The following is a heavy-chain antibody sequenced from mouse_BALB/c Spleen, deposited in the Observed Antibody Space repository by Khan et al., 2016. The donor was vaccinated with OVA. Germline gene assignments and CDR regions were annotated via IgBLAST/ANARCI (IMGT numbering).Heavy chain of an antibody. CDR3: ARYGSRYNQAMDY. D-gene: IGHD1-3*01. Sequence: QLEESGPGLVKPSQSLSLTCTVTGYSITSDYAWNWIRQFPGNKLEWMGYINYSGSTNYNPALKSRISITRDTSKNQFFLQLNSVTTAATATYYCARYGSRYNQAMDYWGQGTSVTVS. CDR2: INYSGST. V-gene: IGHV3-2*02. CDR1: GYSITSDYA. J-gene: IGHJ4*01.